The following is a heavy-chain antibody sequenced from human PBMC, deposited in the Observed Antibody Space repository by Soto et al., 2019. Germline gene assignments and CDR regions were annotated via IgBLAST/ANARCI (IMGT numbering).Heavy chain of an antibody. D-gene: IGHD3-16*02. CDR3: ARPHSLGVITPIDH. Sequence: QVQLVQSGAEVKKPGSSVKVSCRASGGSFSSFAFSWVRQVPGQGLEWMGGIIPSFDTANYAQKFQGRVTITADESTSTADTELSSLTSADTAVYFCARPHSLGVITPIDHSGQGTLVTISS. CDR2: IIPSFDTA. J-gene: IGHJ4*02. CDR1: GGSFSSFA. V-gene: IGHV1-69*12.